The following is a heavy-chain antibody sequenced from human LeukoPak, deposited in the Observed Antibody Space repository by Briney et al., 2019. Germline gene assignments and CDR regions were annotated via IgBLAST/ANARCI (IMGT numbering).Heavy chain of an antibody. CDR3: AREAKSRYYYDSSGPPGGDAFDI. CDR1: GFTLSRYN. CDR2: ICYSSSYI. Sequence: GGSLRLSCAASGFTLSRYNMIWVPQATGKGLEWVSYICYSSSYIYYADSVKGRFTISRDNAKNSLYLQMNSLRAEDTAVYYCAREAKSRYYYDSSGPPGGDAFDIWGQGTMVTVSS. V-gene: IGHV3-21*01. J-gene: IGHJ3*02. D-gene: IGHD3-22*01.